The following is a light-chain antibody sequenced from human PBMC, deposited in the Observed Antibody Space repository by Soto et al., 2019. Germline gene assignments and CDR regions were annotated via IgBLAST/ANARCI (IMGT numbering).Light chain of an antibody. CDR3: AAWDDSLSGYV. Sequence: QSVLTQPPSASGTPGQRVTISCSGSSSNIGSNYVYWYQQVPGTAPKLLISRNNQRPSGVPDRFSGSKSGTSASLAISGLRSEDEADYYCAAWDDSLSGYVFGTGTKSPS. CDR1: SSNIGSNY. CDR2: RNN. J-gene: IGLJ1*01. V-gene: IGLV1-47*01.